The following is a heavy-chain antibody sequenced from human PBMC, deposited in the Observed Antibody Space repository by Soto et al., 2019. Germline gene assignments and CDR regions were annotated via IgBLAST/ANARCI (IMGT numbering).Heavy chain of an antibody. CDR2: ISTSGSTI. V-gene: IGHV3-11*01. CDR1: GYTVSDYY. J-gene: IGHJ3*02. CDR3: AGPRAAFDI. Sequence: GGSLRLSCAASGYTVSDYYMSWIRQAPGKGLEWVSYISTSGSTIYYADSVKGRFTIPRDNAKNSLYLQMNSLRAEDTAVYYCAGPRAAFDIWGQGTMVTVSS.